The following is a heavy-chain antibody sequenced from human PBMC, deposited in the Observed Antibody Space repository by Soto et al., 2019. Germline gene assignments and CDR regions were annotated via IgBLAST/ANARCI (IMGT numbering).Heavy chain of an antibody. V-gene: IGHV3-30*18. CDR3: AKGGLKLGVLD. Sequence: GGSLRLSCAAAGFTFISYGMHWVRQAPGKGLEWVAVISYDGSNKYYADSVKGRFTISRDNSKNTLYLQMNSLRAEDTAVYYCAKGGLKLGVLDWGQGTLVTVSS. CDR1: GFTFISYG. CDR2: ISYDGSNK. D-gene: IGHD2-8*01. J-gene: IGHJ4*02.